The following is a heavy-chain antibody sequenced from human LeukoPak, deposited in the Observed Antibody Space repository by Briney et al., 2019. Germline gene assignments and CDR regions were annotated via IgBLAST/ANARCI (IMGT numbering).Heavy chain of an antibody. V-gene: IGHV3-23*01. D-gene: IGHD6-19*01. CDR3: AKAGRSGWYPGWPFDI. J-gene: IGHJ3*02. CDR2: IRDSGGST. CDR1: GFTFITYA. Sequence: GGSLRLSWAASGFTFITYAMSWVRQAPGKGLQWVSVIRDSGGSTYYADSVKGRFTISRDNSKNTLYLQMNSLRAEDTAVYYCAKAGRSGWYPGWPFDIWGQGTMVTVSS.